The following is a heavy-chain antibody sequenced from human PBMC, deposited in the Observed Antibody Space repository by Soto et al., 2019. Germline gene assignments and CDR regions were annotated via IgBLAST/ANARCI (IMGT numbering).Heavy chain of an antibody. Sequence: GGSLRLSCAASGFTFSSYSMNWVRQAPGKGLEWVSYISSSSSTIYYADSVKGRFTISRDNAKNSLYLQMNSLRDEDTAVYYCAREELSSSGYYYDYYYYGMDVWGQGTTVTVSS. V-gene: IGHV3-48*02. CDR1: GFTFSSYS. J-gene: IGHJ6*02. D-gene: IGHD3-22*01. CDR3: AREELSSSGYYYDYYYYGMDV. CDR2: ISSSSSTI.